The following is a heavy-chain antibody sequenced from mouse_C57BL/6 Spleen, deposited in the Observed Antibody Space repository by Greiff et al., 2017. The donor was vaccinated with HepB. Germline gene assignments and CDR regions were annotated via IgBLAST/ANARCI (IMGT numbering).Heavy chain of an antibody. CDR2: ISGGGGNT. V-gene: IGHV5-9*01. CDR1: GFTFSSYT. CDR3: ARQTSYGPFAY. D-gene: IGHD2-10*01. Sequence: EVQGVESGGGLVKPGGSLKLSCAASGFTFSSYTMSWVRQTPEKRLEWVATISGGGGNTYYPDSVKGRFTISRDNAKNTLYLQRSSLRSEDTALYYCARQTSYGPFAYWGQGTLVTVSA. J-gene: IGHJ3*01.